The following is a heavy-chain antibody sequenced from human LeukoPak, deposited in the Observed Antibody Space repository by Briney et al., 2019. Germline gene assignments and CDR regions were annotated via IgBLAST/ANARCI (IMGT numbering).Heavy chain of an antibody. V-gene: IGHV3-23*01. Sequence: GGSLRLSCAASGFIFSSYWMSWVRQAPGKGLEWVSAISGSGGSTYYADSVKGRFTISRDNSKNTLYLQMNSLRAEDTAVYYCAKADSGSYRDYYYYMDVWGKGTTVTVSS. J-gene: IGHJ6*03. D-gene: IGHD1-26*01. CDR2: ISGSGGST. CDR1: GFIFSSYW. CDR3: AKADSGSYRDYYYYMDV.